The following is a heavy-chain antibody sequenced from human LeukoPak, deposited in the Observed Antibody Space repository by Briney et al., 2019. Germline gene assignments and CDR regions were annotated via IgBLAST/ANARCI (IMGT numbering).Heavy chain of an antibody. J-gene: IGHJ6*03. Sequence: GGSLRLSCAASGFTFDDYAMHWVRQASGKGLEWVSHIRGDGGSTYYADSVKGRFTISRDNSKNSLYLQMNSLRTEDTALYYCAKGPSGSSGYYYYYYYMDVWGKGTTVTVSS. CDR3: AKGPSGSSGYYYYYYYMDV. D-gene: IGHD3-10*01. CDR2: IRGDGGST. V-gene: IGHV3-43*02. CDR1: GFTFDDYA.